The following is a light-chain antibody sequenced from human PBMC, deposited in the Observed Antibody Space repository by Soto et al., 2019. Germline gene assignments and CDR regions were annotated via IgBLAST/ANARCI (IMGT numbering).Light chain of an antibody. J-gene: IGLJ2*01. V-gene: IGLV3-21*02. Sequence: SYELTQPPSVSVAPGQTAKITCGGNNIGSKSVHWYQQKPGQAPVLVVFDDSDRPSGIPERFSGSNSGNTATLTISRVEAGNEADFYWQVGNSSSHPVLFGGGPRVTVL. CDR3: QVGNSSSHPVL. CDR1: NIGSKS. CDR2: DDS.